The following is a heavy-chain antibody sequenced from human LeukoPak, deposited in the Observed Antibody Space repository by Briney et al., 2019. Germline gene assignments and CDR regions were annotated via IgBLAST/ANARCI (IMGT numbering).Heavy chain of an antibody. D-gene: IGHD1-26*01. J-gene: IGHJ6*03. CDR1: GFTFSSYG. CDR3: ARQGEHSGTYYYMDV. CDR2: IRYDGSNK. Sequence: PGGSLRLSCAASGFTFSSYGMHWVRQAPGKGLEWVAFIRYDGSNKYYADSVKGRFTISRDNSKNTLYLQMNSLRAEDTAVYYCARQGEHSGTYYYMDVWGKGTTVTVSS. V-gene: IGHV3-30*02.